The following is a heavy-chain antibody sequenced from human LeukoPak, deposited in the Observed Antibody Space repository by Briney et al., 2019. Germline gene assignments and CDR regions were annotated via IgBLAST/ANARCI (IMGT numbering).Heavy chain of an antibody. J-gene: IGHJ4*02. D-gene: IGHD6-6*01. V-gene: IGHV4-39*07. CDR3: AREYSSSSSLGY. CDR1: GGSISSSSYY. Sequence: SETLSLTCTVSGGSISSSSYYWGWIRQPPGKGLEWIGSIYYSGSTYYNPSLKSRVTISVDTSKNQLSLKLSSVTAADTAVYYCAREYSSSSSLGYWGQGTLVTVSS. CDR2: IYYSGST.